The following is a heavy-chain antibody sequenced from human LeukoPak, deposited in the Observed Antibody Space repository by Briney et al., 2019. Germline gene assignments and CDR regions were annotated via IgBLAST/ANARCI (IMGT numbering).Heavy chain of an antibody. J-gene: IGHJ5*02. CDR1: GFTFSSYS. Sequence: GGSLRLSCAASGFTFSSYSMNWVRQAPGKGLEWVSSISSSSSYIYYADSVKGRFTISRDNTKNSLYLQMNSLRAEDTAVYYCARARYYYDSSGLNWFDPWGQGTLVTVSS. CDR3: ARARYYYDSSGLNWFDP. D-gene: IGHD3-22*01. V-gene: IGHV3-21*01. CDR2: ISSSSSYI.